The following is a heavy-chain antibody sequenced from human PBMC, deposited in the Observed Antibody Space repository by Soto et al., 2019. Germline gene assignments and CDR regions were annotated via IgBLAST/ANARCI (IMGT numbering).Heavy chain of an antibody. CDR1: GFTFSSYG. Sequence: GGSLRLSCAASGFTFSSYGMHWVRQAPGKGLEWVAVISYDGSNKYYADSVKGRFTISRDNSKNTLYLQMNSLRAEDTAVYYCAKGPVAGTFEPQENYYFDYWGQGTLVTVSS. CDR2: ISYDGSNK. J-gene: IGHJ4*02. CDR3: AKGPVAGTFEPQENYYFDY. V-gene: IGHV3-30*18. D-gene: IGHD6-19*01.